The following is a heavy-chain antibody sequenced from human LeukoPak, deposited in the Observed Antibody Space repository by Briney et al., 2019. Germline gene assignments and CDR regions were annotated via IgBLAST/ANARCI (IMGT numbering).Heavy chain of an antibody. Sequence: SETLSLTCTVSGGSISSYYWSWIRQPPGKGLEWIGYIYYSGSTNYNPSLKSRVTISVDTSKNQFSLKLSSVTAADTAVYYCAKDQGPMKLYYDILTAQLGGFDYWGQGTLVTVSS. CDR2: IYYSGST. D-gene: IGHD3-9*01. CDR1: GGSISSYY. CDR3: AKDQGPMKLYYDILTAQLGGFDY. J-gene: IGHJ4*02. V-gene: IGHV4-59*01.